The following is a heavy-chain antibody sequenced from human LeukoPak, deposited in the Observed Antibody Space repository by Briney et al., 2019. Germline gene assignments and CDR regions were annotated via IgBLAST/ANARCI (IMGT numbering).Heavy chain of an antibody. CDR2: ISSSSSYI. V-gene: IGHV3-21*01. D-gene: IGHD3-10*01. J-gene: IGHJ6*02. Sequence: GGSLRLSCAASGFTFSSYAMSWVRQAPGKGLEWVSSISSSSSYIYYADSVKGRFTISRDNAKNSLYLQMNSLRAEDTAVYYCARAGADYYGSGSGIRYYYGMDVWGQGTTVTVSS. CDR1: GFTFSSYA. CDR3: ARAGADYYGSGSGIRYYYGMDV.